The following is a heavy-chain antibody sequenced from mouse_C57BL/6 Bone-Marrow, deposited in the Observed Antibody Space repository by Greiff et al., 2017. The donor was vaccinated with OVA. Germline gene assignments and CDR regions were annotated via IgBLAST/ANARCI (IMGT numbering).Heavy chain of an antibody. Sequence: VQLQQSGPGLVQPSQSLSITCTVSGFSLTRYGVHWVRQPSGKGLEWLGVIWSGGSTVYNAAFISRLSISKDNSKSQIFFKMNSLQADDTAIYYCAKMGGNPAYWGQGTLVTVSA. CDR2: IWSGGST. J-gene: IGHJ3*01. CDR3: AKMGGNPAY. V-gene: IGHV2-4*01. CDR1: GFSLTRYG. D-gene: IGHD2-1*01.